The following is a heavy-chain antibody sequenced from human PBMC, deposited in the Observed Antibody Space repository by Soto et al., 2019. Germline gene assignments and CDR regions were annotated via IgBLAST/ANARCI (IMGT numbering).Heavy chain of an antibody. Sequence: QVQLVESGGGVVQPGGSLRLSCAASGFTFSNYAMHWVRQAPGKGLEWVAVISYDGSNKYYADSVKGRFTISRDNSKNTLYLQMNSLRAEDTAVYYCARVYYFDYWGPGTLVTVSS. CDR1: GFTFSNYA. CDR3: ARVYYFDY. CDR2: ISYDGSNK. V-gene: IGHV3-30-3*01. J-gene: IGHJ4*02.